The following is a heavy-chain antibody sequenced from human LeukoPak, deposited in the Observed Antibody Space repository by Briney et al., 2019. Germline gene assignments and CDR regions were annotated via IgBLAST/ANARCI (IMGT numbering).Heavy chain of an antibody. CDR1: GYTFTRYA. J-gene: IGHJ2*01. CDR2: INTNTGNP. V-gene: IGHV7-4-1*02. Sequence: ASVKVSCKASGYTFTRYAMNWVRQAPGQGLEWMGWINTNTGNPTYAQGFTGRFVFSLDTSVSTAYLQISSLKAEDTAVYYCARDFPARDWFFDLWGRGTLVTVSS. CDR3: ARDFPARDWFFDL.